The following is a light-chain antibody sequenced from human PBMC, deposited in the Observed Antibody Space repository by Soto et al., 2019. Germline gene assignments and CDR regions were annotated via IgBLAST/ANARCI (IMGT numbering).Light chain of an antibody. CDR2: DVT. V-gene: IGLV2-14*03. CDR1: SSDVGDFNY. CDR3: SSYSSSITHVV. Sequence: QSALTQPASVSGSPGRSVTISCTGSSSDVGDFNYVSLYQHLPGRAPKLIIYDVTNRPSGISYRFSASKSGRTASLTISGLQAEDEADYYCSSYSSSITHVVFGGGTKLTVL. J-gene: IGLJ2*01.